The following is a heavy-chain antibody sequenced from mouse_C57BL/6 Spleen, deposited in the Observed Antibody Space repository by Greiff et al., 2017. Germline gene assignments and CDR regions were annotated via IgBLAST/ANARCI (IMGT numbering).Heavy chain of an antibody. Sequence: QVQLQQPGTELVKPGASVKLSCKASGYPFTSYWMHWVKQRPGQGLEWIGNINPSTGGPTYNETFKSQATLTVDHYSSTAYMQLSSLTSEDSAVYYCASSYHYYGSSYGWFAYWGQGTLVTVSA. CDR1: GYPFTSYW. J-gene: IGHJ3*01. V-gene: IGHV1-53*01. D-gene: IGHD1-1*01. CDR2: INPSTGGP. CDR3: ASSYHYYGSSYGWFAY.